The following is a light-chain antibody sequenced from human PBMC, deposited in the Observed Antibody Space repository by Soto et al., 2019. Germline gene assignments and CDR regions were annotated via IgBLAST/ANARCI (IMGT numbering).Light chain of an antibody. Sequence: DIQMTQSPSSLSASVGDRVTITCRASESIINYLNWYQQKPGKAPKLLIYAASSLQSGVPSRFRGSGSATEFTLTISSLQPDDFATYYCQQYNSYSWTFGQGTKVDI. CDR2: AAS. J-gene: IGKJ1*01. V-gene: IGKV1-39*01. CDR1: ESIINY. CDR3: QQYNSYSWT.